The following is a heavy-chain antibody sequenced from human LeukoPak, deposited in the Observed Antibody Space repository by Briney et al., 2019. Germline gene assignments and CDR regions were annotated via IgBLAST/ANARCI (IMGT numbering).Heavy chain of an antibody. D-gene: IGHD1-26*01. CDR3: AREVGTDFFDY. J-gene: IGHJ4*02. V-gene: IGHV3-72*01. Sequence: GGSLRLSCATSGFAFSDHYMDWVRQAPGEGLEWVARIKNKADSYITQYAASVKGRFTISRDDSKTSLYLQMSSLKTEDTAVYYCAREVGTDFFDYWGQGTLVTVAS. CDR1: GFAFSDHY. CDR2: IKNKADSYIT.